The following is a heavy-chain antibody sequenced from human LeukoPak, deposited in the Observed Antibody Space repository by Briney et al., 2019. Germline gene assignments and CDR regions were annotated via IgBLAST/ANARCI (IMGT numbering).Heavy chain of an antibody. D-gene: IGHD7-27*01. CDR2: IYYSGST. Sequence: SETLSLTCTVSGGSISNYYWSWIRQPPGKGLEWIGYIYYSGSTNYNPSLKSRVTISVDTSKNQFSLKLSSVTAADTAVYYCARSPRTGRGAFDIWGQGTMVTVSS. V-gene: IGHV4-59*01. CDR1: GGSISNYY. J-gene: IGHJ3*02. CDR3: ARSPRTGRGAFDI.